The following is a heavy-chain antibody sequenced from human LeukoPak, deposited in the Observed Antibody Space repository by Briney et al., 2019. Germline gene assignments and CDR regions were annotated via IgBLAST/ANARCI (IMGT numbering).Heavy chain of an antibody. V-gene: IGHV1-69*13. CDR1: GGTFSSYA. CDR2: IIPIFGTA. CDR3: ARDYYDSSGYYYVGM. J-gene: IGHJ4*02. Sequence: SVNVSCKASGGTFSSYAISWVRQAPGQGLEWMGGIIPIFGTANYAQKFQGRVTITADESTSTAYMELRSLRSDDTAVYYCARDYYDSSGYYYVGMWGQGTLVTVSS. D-gene: IGHD3-22*01.